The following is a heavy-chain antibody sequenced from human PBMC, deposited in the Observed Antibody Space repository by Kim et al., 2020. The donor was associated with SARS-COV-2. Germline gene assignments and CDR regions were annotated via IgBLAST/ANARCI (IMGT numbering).Heavy chain of an antibody. V-gene: IGHV5-10-1*01. CDR1: GFTFTNYW. CDR3: ARLGVAAAGGAFDS. J-gene: IGHJ4*02. CDR2: IDPSDSYT. D-gene: IGHD6-13*01. Sequence: GESLKISCKVSGFTFTNYWITWVRQMPGKCLEWMGRIDPSDSYTNYSPSFQGDVTMSVDKSITTAYLKWSSLKASDTAVYYCARLGVAAAGGAFDSWGQGTLVTVSS.